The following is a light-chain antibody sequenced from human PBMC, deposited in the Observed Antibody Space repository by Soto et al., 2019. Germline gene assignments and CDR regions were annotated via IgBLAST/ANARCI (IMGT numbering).Light chain of an antibody. J-gene: IGLJ2*01. V-gene: IGLV2-14*01. Sequence: QSALTQPASVSGSPGQSITISCTGTSSDIGGYNYVSWYQQHPGKAPKVMIYEVSNRPSGVSNRFSGSKSANTASLTISGLQAEDEADYYCSSYTSINTFMIFGGGTKLTV. CDR2: EVS. CDR3: SSYTSINTFMI. CDR1: SSDIGGYNY.